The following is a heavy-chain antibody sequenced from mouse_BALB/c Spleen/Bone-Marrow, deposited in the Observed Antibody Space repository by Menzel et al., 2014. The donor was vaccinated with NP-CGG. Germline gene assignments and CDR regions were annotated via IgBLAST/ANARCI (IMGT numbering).Heavy chain of an antibody. CDR2: ISSGGGST. CDR3: ARHYGYGAMDY. D-gene: IGHD1-2*01. J-gene: IGHJ4*01. Sequence: EVKLMESGGGLVKPGGSLKLSCAASGFAFSSYDMSWVRQTPEKRLEWVAYISSGGGSTYYPDTVKGRFTISRDNAKSTLYLQMSSLKSEDTAMYYCARHYGYGAMDYWGQGTSVTVSS. CDR1: GFAFSSYD. V-gene: IGHV5-12-1*01.